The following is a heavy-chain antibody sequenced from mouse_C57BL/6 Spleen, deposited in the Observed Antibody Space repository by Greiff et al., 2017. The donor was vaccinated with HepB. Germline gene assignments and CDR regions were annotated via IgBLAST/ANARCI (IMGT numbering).Heavy chain of an antibody. V-gene: IGHV5-4*01. Sequence: EVNVVESGGGLVKPGGSLKLSCAASGFTFSSYAMSWVRQTPEKRLEWVATISDGGSYTYYPDNVKGRFTISRDNAKNNLYLQMSHLKSEDTAMYYCARERLRLQYYFDYWGQGTTLTVSS. J-gene: IGHJ2*01. CDR2: ISDGGSYT. CDR1: GFTFSSYA. D-gene: IGHD1-2*01. CDR3: ARERLRLQYYFDY.